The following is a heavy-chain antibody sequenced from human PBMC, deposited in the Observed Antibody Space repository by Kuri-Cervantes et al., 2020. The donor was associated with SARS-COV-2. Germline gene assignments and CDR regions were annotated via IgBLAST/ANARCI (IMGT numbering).Heavy chain of an antibody. CDR1: GGSISSYY. CDR2: IYHSGST. J-gene: IGHJ4*02. V-gene: IGHV4-59*08. D-gene: IGHD3-10*01. Sequence: ESLKISCTVSGGSISSYYWSWIRQPPGKGLEWIGYIYHSGSTYYNPSLKSRVTISVGTSKNQFSLKLSSVTAADTAVYYCARIGWFGELSSPQVAYWGQGTLVTVSS. CDR3: ARIGWFGELSSPQVAY.